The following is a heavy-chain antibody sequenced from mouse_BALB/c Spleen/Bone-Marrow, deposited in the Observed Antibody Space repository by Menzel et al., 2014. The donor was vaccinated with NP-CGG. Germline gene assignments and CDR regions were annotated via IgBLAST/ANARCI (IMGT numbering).Heavy chain of an antibody. D-gene: IGHD2-14*01. CDR3: ARGDYRYDGFAY. CDR2: INPGSGGT. V-gene: IGHV1-54*01. J-gene: IGHJ3*01. CDR1: GYAFTNYL. Sequence: VKLMESGAELVRPGTSVKVSCKASGYAFTNYLIEWVKQRPGQGLEWIGVINPGSGGTNYNEKFKGKATLTADKSSGTAYMQLSSLTSDDSAVYFCARGDYRYDGFAYWGQGTLVTVSA.